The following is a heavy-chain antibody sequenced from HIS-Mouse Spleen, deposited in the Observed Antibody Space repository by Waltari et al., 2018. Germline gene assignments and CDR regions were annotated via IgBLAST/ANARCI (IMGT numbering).Heavy chain of an antibody. CDR3: ARSGAGEGV. D-gene: IGHD7-27*01. V-gene: IGHV3-66*01. J-gene: IGHJ4*02. CDR2: IYSGGST. Sequence: EGQLVESGAGLVHPGGSLRHSCTPSGFTVSSNYMSWVRQAPGNGLEWVSVIYSGGSTYYADSVKGRFTISRDNSKNTLYLQMNSLRAEDTAVYYCARSGAGEGVWGQGTLVTVSS. CDR1: GFTVSSNY.